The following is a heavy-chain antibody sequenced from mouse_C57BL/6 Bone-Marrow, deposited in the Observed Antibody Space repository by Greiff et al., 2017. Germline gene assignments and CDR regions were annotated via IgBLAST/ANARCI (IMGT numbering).Heavy chain of an antibody. CDR3: ARMWDGSLDY. CDR2: IYPGDGDT. V-gene: IGHV1-80*01. D-gene: IGHD1-1*01. CDR1: GYAFSSYW. Sequence: QVQLQQSGAELVKPGASVKISCKASGYAFSSYWMNWVKQRPGKGLEWIGQIYPGDGDTNYNGKFKGKATLTADTSSSTADMQLSSLTSEDSAVYFCARMWDGSLDYWGQGTTLTVSS. J-gene: IGHJ2*01.